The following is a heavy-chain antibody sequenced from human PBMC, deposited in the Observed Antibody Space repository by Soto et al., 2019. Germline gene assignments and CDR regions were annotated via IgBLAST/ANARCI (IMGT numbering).Heavy chain of an antibody. D-gene: IGHD2-15*01. J-gene: IGHJ5*02. CDR3: VRGPDVVVVAATLYVGEENNWFDP. CDR2: IYHSGST. CDR1: GYSISSGYY. V-gene: IGHV4-38-2*01. Sequence: SETLSLTCAVSGYSISSGYYWGWIRQPPGKGLEWIGSIYHSGSTYYNPSLKSRVTISVDTSKNQFSLKLSSVTAADTAVYYCVRGPDVVVVAATLYVGEENNWFDPWGQGTLVTVSS.